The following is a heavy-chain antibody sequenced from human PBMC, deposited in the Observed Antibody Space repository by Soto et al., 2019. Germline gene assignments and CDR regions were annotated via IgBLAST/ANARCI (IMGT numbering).Heavy chain of an antibody. Sequence: PSETLSVNRTVWGGSSSSYYWSWIRQPPGKGLEWIGYIYYSGSTNYNPSLKSRVTISVDTSKNQFSLKLSSVTAADTAVYYCASGRDGYLLDYWAQGTLVTVSS. D-gene: IGHD5-12*01. CDR1: GGSSSSYY. V-gene: IGHV4-59*01. J-gene: IGHJ4*02. CDR2: IYYSGST. CDR3: ASGRDGYLLDY.